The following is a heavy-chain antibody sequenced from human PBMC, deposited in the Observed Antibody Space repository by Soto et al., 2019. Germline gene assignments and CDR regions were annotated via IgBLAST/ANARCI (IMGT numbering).Heavy chain of an antibody. CDR1: GFTFSSYG. CDR3: AREGALRFLEWAHFDY. CDR2: IWYDGSNK. J-gene: IGHJ4*02. Sequence: QVQLVESGGGVVQPGRSLRLSCAASGFTFSSYGMHWVRQAPGKGLEWVAVIWYDGSNKYYADSVKGRFTISRDNSKNTLYLQMNSLRAENTAVYYCAREGALRFLEWAHFDYWGQGTLVTVSS. D-gene: IGHD3-3*01. V-gene: IGHV3-33*01.